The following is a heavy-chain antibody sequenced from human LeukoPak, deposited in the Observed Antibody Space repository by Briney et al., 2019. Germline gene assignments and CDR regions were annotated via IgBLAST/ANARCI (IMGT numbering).Heavy chain of an antibody. V-gene: IGHV3-20*04. CDR3: ARDGYYDSSGALDY. CDR1: GFTFDDYG. Sequence: PGGSLRLSCAASGFTFDDYGMSWVRQAPGKGLEWVSGINWNGGSTGYADSVKGRFTISRDNAKNSLYLQMNSLRAEDTALYYCARDGYYDSSGALDYWGQGTLVTVSS. CDR2: INWNGGST. J-gene: IGHJ4*02. D-gene: IGHD3-22*01.